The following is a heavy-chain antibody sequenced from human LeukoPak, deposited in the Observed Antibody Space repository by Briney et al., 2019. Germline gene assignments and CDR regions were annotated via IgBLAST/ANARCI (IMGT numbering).Heavy chain of an antibody. V-gene: IGHV3-30*18. CDR3: AKVSEFGELYYYYYGMDV. CDR2: ISYDGSNK. CDR1: GFTFRSYG. D-gene: IGHD3-10*01. Sequence: GGSLRLSCAASGFTFRSYGMHWVRQAPGKGLEWVAVISYDGSNKYYADSVKGRFTISRDNSKNTLYLQMNSLRAEDTAVYYCAKVSEFGELYYYYYGMDVWGQGTTVTVSS. J-gene: IGHJ6*02.